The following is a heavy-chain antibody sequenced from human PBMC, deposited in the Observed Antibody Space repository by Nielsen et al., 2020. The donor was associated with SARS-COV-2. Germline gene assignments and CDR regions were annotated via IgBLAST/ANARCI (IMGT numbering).Heavy chain of an antibody. D-gene: IGHD2-21*01. CDR1: GYTFTSYD. CDR2: MNPNSGNT. V-gene: IGHV1-8*01. Sequence: ASVKVSCKASGYTFTSYDINWVRQATGQGLEWMGWMNPNSGNTGYAQKFQGRVTMTRNTSISTAYMELSSLRSEDTAVYYCARVKNIVVGGYYYGMDVWGQGTTVTVSS. CDR3: ARVKNIVVGGYYYGMDV. J-gene: IGHJ6*02.